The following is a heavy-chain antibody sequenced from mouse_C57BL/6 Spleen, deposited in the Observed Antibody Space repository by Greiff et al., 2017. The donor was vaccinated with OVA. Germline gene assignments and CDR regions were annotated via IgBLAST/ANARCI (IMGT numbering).Heavy chain of an antibody. CDR1: GFTFSDAW. V-gene: IGHV6-6*01. Sequence: EVQVVESGGGLVQPGGSMKLSCAASGFTFSDAWMDWVRQSPEKGLEWVAEIRNKANNHATYYAESVKGRFTISRDDSKSSVYLQMNSLRAEDTGIYYCTRNDYLYAMDYWGQGTSVTVSS. CDR3: TRNDYLYAMDY. J-gene: IGHJ4*01. CDR2: IRNKANNHAT. D-gene: IGHD2-4*01.